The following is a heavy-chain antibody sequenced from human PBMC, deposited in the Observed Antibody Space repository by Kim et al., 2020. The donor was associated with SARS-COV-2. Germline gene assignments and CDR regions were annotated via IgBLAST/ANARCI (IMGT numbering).Heavy chain of an antibody. CDR2: ISWNSGSI. CDR1: GFTFDDYA. CDR3: AKDTTEIAATGGMDV. Sequence: GGSLRLSCAASGFTFDDYAMHWVRQAPGKGLEWVSGISWNSGSIGYADSVNGRFTISRDNAKNSLYLQMNSLRAEDTALYYCAKDTTEIAATGGMDVWGQGTTVTVSS. J-gene: IGHJ6*02. D-gene: IGHD6-13*01. V-gene: IGHV3-9*01.